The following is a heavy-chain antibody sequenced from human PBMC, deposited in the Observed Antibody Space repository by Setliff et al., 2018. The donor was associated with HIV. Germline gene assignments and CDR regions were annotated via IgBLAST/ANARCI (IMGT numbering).Heavy chain of an antibody. CDR1: GGSISGYY. CDR2: IYTSGST. J-gene: IGHJ6*03. D-gene: IGHD6-6*01. Sequence: KPSETLSLTCTVSGGSISGYYWSWIRQPPGKGLEWIGYIYTSGSTNYNPSLKSRVTISVDTSKNQFSLKLSSVTAADTAVYYCARYSSSSLYYYYYMDVWGKGTTVTVSS. CDR3: ARYSSSSLYYYYYMDV. V-gene: IGHV4-4*08.